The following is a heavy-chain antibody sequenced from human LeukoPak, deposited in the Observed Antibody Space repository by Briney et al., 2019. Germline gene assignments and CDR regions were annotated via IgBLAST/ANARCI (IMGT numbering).Heavy chain of an antibody. CDR1: GGSFIGYY. J-gene: IGHJ4*02. D-gene: IGHD1-1*01. Sequence: SETLSLTCAVYGGSFIGYYGTWIRQPPGKGLEWIGEISHSGITKYNPSFKSRVSISVDTSKKQFSLKLSSVTAADTAVYYCARYNWPLFDFWGQGTLVTVSS. CDR3: ARYNWPLFDF. CDR2: ISHSGIT. V-gene: IGHV4-34*01.